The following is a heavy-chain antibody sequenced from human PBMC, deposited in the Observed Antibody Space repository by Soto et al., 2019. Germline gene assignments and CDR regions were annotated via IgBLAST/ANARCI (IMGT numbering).Heavy chain of an antibody. Sequence: QVQLVQSGAEVKKPGASVKVSCKASGYTFTSYDINWVRQATGQGLEWRGWMNPNSGNTGYAQKFQGRVTMTRNTSISTAYMELSSLRSEDTAVYYCARDDDDYVWGSHYYYGMDVWGQGTTVTVSS. D-gene: IGHD3-16*01. J-gene: IGHJ6*02. CDR1: GYTFTSYD. CDR2: MNPNSGNT. CDR3: ARDDDDYVWGSHYYYGMDV. V-gene: IGHV1-8*01.